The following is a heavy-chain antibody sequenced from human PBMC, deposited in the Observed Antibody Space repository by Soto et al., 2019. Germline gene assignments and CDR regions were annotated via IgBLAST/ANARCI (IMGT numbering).Heavy chain of an antibody. Sequence: EEQLVESGGGLVRPGGSLRLSCAVSGFSVTTNFMNWVRQAPGKEPQWVAVPYPGPGTYYADSVKGRFVISRDVSTITLFLHLTNLRAEDTAVYYCARQCGGDCSNAFPLWGQGTMVTVSS. D-gene: IGHD2-21*01. CDR3: ARQCGGDCSNAFPL. V-gene: IGHV3-66*04. CDR1: GFSVTTNF. J-gene: IGHJ3*01. CDR2: PYPGPGT.